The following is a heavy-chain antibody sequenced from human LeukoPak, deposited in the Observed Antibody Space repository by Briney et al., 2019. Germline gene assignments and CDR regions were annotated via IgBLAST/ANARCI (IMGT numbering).Heavy chain of an antibody. J-gene: IGHJ3*02. Sequence: GGSLRLSCAASGFTFSSYWMSWVRQAPGKGLEWVANINQDGSEKYYVDSVKGRFTISRDNAKNSLYLQMNSLRAGDTAVYYCARVYGDYREDAFDIWGQGTMVTVSS. D-gene: IGHD4-17*01. CDR3: ARVYGDYREDAFDI. CDR2: INQDGSEK. V-gene: IGHV3-7*01. CDR1: GFTFSSYW.